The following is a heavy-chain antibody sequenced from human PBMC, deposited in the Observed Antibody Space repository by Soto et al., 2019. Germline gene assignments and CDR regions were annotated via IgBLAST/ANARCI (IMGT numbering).Heavy chain of an antibody. CDR1: GDSVSTISAA. V-gene: IGHV6-1*01. CDR2: TYYRSKWYF. Sequence: SQTLSLTCAISGDSVSTISAAWNWIRQSPSRGLEWLGRTYYRSKWYFDFAVSVRSRITINPETPKNQVSLQLNSVSPEDTAVYYCAREAASLFDYWGQGTLVTVSS. D-gene: IGHD6-25*01. CDR3: AREAASLFDY. J-gene: IGHJ4*02.